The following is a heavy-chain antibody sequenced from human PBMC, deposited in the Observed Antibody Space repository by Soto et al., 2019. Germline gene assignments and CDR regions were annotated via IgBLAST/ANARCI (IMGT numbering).Heavy chain of an antibody. Sequence: QVQLVQSGAEVKKPGASVKVSCKASGYTFTSDGISWVRQAPRQGLEWMGRISASSGNTNYAQKLQGRVTMTTDTSTSTAYMELRSLRSDDTAVYYCARDSQYWYFDLWGRGTLVTVSS. J-gene: IGHJ2*01. CDR1: GYTFTSDG. V-gene: IGHV1-18*01. CDR3: ARDSQYWYFDL. CDR2: ISASSGNT.